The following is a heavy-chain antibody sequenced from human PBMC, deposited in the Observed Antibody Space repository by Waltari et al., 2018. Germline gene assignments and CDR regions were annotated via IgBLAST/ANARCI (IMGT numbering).Heavy chain of an antibody. J-gene: IGHJ4*02. D-gene: IGHD3-3*01. Sequence: QVQLQESGPGLVKPSDTLSLTCAVSGYSISSSNWWGWIRQPPGKGLEWIGYIYYSGSTYYNPSLNSRVTMSVDTSKNQFSLKLSSVTAVDTAVYYCARRADYDFWSSPFDYWGQGTLVTVSS. CDR2: IYYSGST. CDR1: GYSISSSNW. V-gene: IGHV4-28*01. CDR3: ARRADYDFWSSPFDY.